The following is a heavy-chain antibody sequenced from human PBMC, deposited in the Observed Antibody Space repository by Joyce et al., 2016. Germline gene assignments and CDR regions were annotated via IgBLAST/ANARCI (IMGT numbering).Heavy chain of an antibody. V-gene: IGHV1-69*12. CDR1: GGAFSNFT. Sequence: QVLLVQSGATVKRPGSSLKVSCKSSGGAFSNFTVNWVRQAPGQRLEWMGGIIPLGGAAKYAEHFQGRVTLTADLSTRTAFMELSSLTSADTAVYYCARGGTSSDHVFFYTLDIWGPGTTVIVSS. CDR3: ARGGTSSDHVFFYTLDI. CDR2: IIPLGGAA. J-gene: IGHJ6*02. D-gene: IGHD1-14*01.